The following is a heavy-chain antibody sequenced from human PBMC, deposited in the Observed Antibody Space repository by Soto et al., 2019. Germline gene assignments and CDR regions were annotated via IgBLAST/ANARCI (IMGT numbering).Heavy chain of an antibody. CDR2: IYYSGST. J-gene: IGHJ4*02. CDR3: AREVVGATYYFDY. Sequence: PSATLSLTCTVSGGSISSYYWSWIRQPPGKGLEWIGYIYYSGSTNYNPSLKSRVTISVDTSKNQFSLKLSSVTAADTAVYYCAREVVGATYYFDYWGQGTLVTVSS. D-gene: IGHD1-26*01. CDR1: GGSISSYY. V-gene: IGHV4-59*01.